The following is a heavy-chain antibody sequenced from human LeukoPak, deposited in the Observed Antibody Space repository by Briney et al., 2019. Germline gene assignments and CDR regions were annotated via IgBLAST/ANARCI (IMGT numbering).Heavy chain of an antibody. CDR2: IKQDGTEK. D-gene: IGHD3-9*01. J-gene: IGHJ4*02. V-gene: IGHV3-7*04. CDR1: GFTFSYHW. CDR3: ARGHDWRSDY. Sequence: GGSLRLPCTASGFTFSYHWMSWVRQAPGKGLERVANIKQDGTEKYYEDAVKGRFTISRDNAWNSVYLQMNSLRAEDTAVYYCARGHDWRSDYWGQGTLVTVSS.